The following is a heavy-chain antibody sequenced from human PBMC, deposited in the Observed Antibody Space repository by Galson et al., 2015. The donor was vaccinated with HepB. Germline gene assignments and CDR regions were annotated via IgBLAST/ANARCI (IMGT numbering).Heavy chain of an antibody. V-gene: IGHV2-5*02. CDR1: GFTLNTNGVG. CDR3: ANYPVRGTGISDAFDI. D-gene: IGHD1-7*01. J-gene: IGHJ3*02. Sequence: PALVKPTQTLTLTCSFSGFTLNTNGVGVGWIRQPPGKALEWLALIFWDDDKRYSPSLKTRLTITQDTSKKQVVLTMTNMNPVDTGTYFCANYPVRGTGISDAFDIWGQETMVTVSS. CDR2: IFWDDDK.